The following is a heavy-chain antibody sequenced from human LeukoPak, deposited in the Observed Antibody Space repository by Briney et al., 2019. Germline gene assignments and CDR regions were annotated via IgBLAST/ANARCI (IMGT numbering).Heavy chain of an antibody. CDR2: ISSSGSTI. CDR3: ARAFAGITFGGVIVISAFDI. V-gene: IGHV3-11*01. J-gene: IGHJ3*02. CDR1: GFTFSDYY. Sequence: PGRSLRLSCAASGFTFSDYYMSWIRQAPGKGLEWASYISSSGSTIYYADSVKGRFTISRDNAKNSLYLQMNSLRAEDTAVYYCARAFAGITFGGVIVISAFDIWGQGTMVTVSS. D-gene: IGHD3-16*02.